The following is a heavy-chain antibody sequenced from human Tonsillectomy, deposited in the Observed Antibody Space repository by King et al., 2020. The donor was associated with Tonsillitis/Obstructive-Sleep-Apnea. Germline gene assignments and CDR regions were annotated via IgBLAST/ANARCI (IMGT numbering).Heavy chain of an antibody. CDR3: ARDRRVIVVVPADCWFDP. J-gene: IGHJ5*02. Sequence: VQLVESGGGLVQPGGSLRLSCAASGFTFSSYWMSWVRQAPGKGLEWVANIKQDGSEKYYVDSVKGRFTISRDNAKNSLYLQMNSLRDEDTAVYYCARDRRVIVVVPADCWFDPWGQGSLVTVSS. CDR2: IKQDGSEK. D-gene: IGHD2-2*01. CDR1: GFTFSSYW. V-gene: IGHV3-7*01.